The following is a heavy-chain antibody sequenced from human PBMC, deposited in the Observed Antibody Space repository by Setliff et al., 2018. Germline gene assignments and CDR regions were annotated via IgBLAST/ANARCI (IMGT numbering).Heavy chain of an antibody. CDR3: AKDRGAYSSPFTSVFDI. V-gene: IGHV7-4-1*02. J-gene: IGHJ3*02. CDR1: GYTFTSYA. Sequence: ASVKVSCKASGYTFTSYAMNWVRQAPGQGLEWMGWINTNTGNPTYAQGFTGRFVFSLDTSVSTAYLQITSLKAEDMAFYYCAKDRGAYSSPFTSVFDIWGQGTMVTV. D-gene: IGHD6-13*01. CDR2: INTNTGNP.